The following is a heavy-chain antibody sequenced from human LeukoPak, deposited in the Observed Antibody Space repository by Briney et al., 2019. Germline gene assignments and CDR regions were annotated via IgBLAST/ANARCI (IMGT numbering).Heavy chain of an antibody. CDR1: EFSFSTYA. CDR3: AKSSGPGGYYYYGMDV. CDR2: ISADGGIT. V-gene: IGHV3-23*01. D-gene: IGHD3-22*01. Sequence: GGSLRLSCVVSEFSFSTYAVSWVRQAPGKGLEWVSAISADGGITYYADSVRGRFTISRDNSKNTLYLQMNSLRAEDTAVYYCAKSSGPGGYYYYGMDVWGQGTTVTVS. J-gene: IGHJ6*02.